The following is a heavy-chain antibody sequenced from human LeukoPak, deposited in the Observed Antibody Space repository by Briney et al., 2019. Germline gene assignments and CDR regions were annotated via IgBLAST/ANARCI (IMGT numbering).Heavy chain of an antibody. CDR2: IKQDGSEK. CDR3: ARDPPILTGPYYYYMDV. Sequence: GGSLRLSCAASGFTFSSYWMSWVRQAPGKGLEWVANIKQDGSEKYYVDSVKGRFIISRDNAKNSLYLQMNSLRAEDTAVYYCARDPPILTGPYYYYMDVWGKGTTVTISS. V-gene: IGHV3-7*01. D-gene: IGHD3-9*01. CDR1: GFTFSSYW. J-gene: IGHJ6*03.